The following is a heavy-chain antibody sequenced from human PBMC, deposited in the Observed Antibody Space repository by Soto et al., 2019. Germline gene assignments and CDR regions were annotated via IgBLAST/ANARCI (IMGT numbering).Heavy chain of an antibody. D-gene: IGHD4-17*01. V-gene: IGHV4-61*08. CDR2: IYYSGST. CDR1: GGSIRSGDYY. Sequence: SATLSLTCTVSGGSIRSGDYYWSWIRLSPGKGLEWIGYIYYSGSTNYNPSLKSRVTISVDTSKNQFSLKLSSVTAADTAVYYCARGNDYGDYYFDYWGQGTLVTVSS. J-gene: IGHJ4*02. CDR3: ARGNDYGDYYFDY.